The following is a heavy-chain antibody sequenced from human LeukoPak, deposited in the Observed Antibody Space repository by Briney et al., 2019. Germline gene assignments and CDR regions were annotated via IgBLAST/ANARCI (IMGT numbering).Heavy chain of an antibody. V-gene: IGHV5-51*01. D-gene: IGHD6-19*01. CDR1: GYSFTNYW. Sequence: GESLKISCKGSGYSFTNYWIGWVRQLPGKGLEWIGIIYPGDSDTRYRPSLEGQVTISADKSTSTAYLQWSSLKASDSAMYFCAREMVAVARRGSFDYWGQGTLVTVSS. J-gene: IGHJ4*02. CDR3: AREMVAVARRGSFDY. CDR2: IYPGDSDT.